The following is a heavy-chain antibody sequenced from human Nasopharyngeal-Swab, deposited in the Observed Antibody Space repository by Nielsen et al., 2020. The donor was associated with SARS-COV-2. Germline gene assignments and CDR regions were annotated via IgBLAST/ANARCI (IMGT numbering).Heavy chain of an antibody. CDR3: ARQIGYCSGGSCYDYMDV. V-gene: IGHV4-59*01. D-gene: IGHD2-15*01. Sequence: SETLSLTCTVSGGSISSYYWSWIRQPPGKGLEWIGYIYYSGSTNYNPSLKSRVTISVDTSKNQFSLKLSSVTAADTAVYYCARQIGYCSGGSCYDYMDVWGKGTTVTVSS. CDR2: IYYSGST. CDR1: GGSISSYY. J-gene: IGHJ6*03.